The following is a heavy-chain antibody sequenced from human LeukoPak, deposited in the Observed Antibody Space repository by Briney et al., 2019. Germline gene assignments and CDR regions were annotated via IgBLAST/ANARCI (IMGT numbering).Heavy chain of an antibody. CDR3: AKDQLWVGYSYGSPIDY. CDR2: ISYDGSDK. J-gene: IGHJ4*02. CDR1: GFTFSSYG. V-gene: IGHV3-30*18. D-gene: IGHD5-18*01. Sequence: GGSLRLSCAASGFTFSSYGMHWVRQAPGKGLEWVAVISYDGSDKYSADSVKGRFTISRDNSKNTLYLQMNSLRAEDTAVYYCAKDQLWVGYSYGSPIDYWGQGTLVTVSS.